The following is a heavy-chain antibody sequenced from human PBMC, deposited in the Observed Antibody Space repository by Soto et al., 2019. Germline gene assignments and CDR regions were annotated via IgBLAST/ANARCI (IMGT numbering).Heavy chain of an antibody. D-gene: IGHD4-4*01. CDR2: ISAYNGNT. J-gene: IGHJ4*02. Sequence: ASVKVSCKASGYTFTSYGISWVRQAPGQGLEWMGWISAYNGNTNYAQKLQGRVTMTTDTSTSTAYMELRSLRSDDTAVYYCARVGLQDYSNHLGTFDYWGQGTLVTVSS. CDR3: ARVGLQDYSNHLGTFDY. CDR1: GYTFTSYG. V-gene: IGHV1-18*01.